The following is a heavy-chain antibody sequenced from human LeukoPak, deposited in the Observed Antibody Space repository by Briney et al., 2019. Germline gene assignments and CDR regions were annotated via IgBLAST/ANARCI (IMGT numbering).Heavy chain of an antibody. D-gene: IGHD6-19*01. V-gene: IGHV3-48*03. CDR1: GFTFSSYE. CDR3: ARHQIPGYSSGWYRNWFDP. CDR2: ISSSGSTI. J-gene: IGHJ5*02. Sequence: GGSLRLSCAASGFTFSSYEMNWVRQAPGKGLEWVSYISSSGSTIYYADSVKGRFTISRDNAKNSLYLQMNSLRAEDTAVYYYARHQIPGYSSGWYRNWFDPWGQGTLVTVSS.